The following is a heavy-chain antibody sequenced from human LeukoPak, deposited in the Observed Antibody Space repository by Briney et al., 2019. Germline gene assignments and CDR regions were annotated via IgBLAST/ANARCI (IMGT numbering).Heavy chain of an antibody. J-gene: IGHJ4*02. CDR2: ISAYNGNT. D-gene: IGHD6-19*01. Sequence: ASVKVSCKASGYTFTSYGISWVRQAPGQGLEWMGWISAYNGNTNYAQKLQGRVTMTTDTSTSTAYMELRSLRSDDTAVYYCARDLAVAGTRTPSTRTIDYWGQGTLVTVSS. CDR3: ARDLAVAGTRTPSTRTIDY. V-gene: IGHV1-18*01. CDR1: GYTFTSYG.